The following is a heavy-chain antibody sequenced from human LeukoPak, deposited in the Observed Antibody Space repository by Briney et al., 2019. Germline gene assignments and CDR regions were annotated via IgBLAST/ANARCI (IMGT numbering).Heavy chain of an antibody. CDR3: ARDRHCNSTSCLVHDYGDYLGDAFDI. Sequence: ASVKVSCKASGGTFNNYAIIWVRQAPGQGLEWMGGIIPVLTTTKYAQEFQGRVTITADESTNTAYMELSSLKSEDTAVYFCARDRHCNSTSCLVHDYGDYLGDAFDIWGQGTMVAVSS. CDR1: GGTFNNYA. J-gene: IGHJ3*02. V-gene: IGHV1-69*13. CDR2: IIPVLTTT. D-gene: IGHD2-2*01.